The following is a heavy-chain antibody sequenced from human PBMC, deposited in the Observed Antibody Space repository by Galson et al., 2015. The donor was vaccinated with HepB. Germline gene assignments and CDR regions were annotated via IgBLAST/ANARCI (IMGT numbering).Heavy chain of an antibody. D-gene: IGHD2/OR15-2a*01. V-gene: IGHV1-2*02. CDR1: GYTFTGYY. CDR3: ARVLKSDNNWFDP. CDR2: INPNSGGT. J-gene: IGHJ5*02. Sequence: SVKVSCKASGYTFTGYYMHWVRQAPGQGLEWMGWINPNSGGTNYAQKFQGRVTMTRDTSISTAYMELSRLRSDDTAVYYCARVLKSDNNWFDPWGQGTLVTVSS.